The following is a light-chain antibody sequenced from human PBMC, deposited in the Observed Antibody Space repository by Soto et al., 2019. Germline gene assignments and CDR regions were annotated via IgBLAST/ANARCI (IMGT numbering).Light chain of an antibody. J-gene: IGKJ1*01. CDR1: QSVSSSY. CDR3: PQSGSSPPWT. Sequence: EIVLTQSPGTLSLSPGERATLSCRASQSVSSSYLAWYQQKPGQAPRLLIYGASSRATGIPDRFSGSGSGTDFTLTISRLEPEDFAVYYCPQSGSSPPWTFGQGTKVEIK. CDR2: GAS. V-gene: IGKV3-20*01.